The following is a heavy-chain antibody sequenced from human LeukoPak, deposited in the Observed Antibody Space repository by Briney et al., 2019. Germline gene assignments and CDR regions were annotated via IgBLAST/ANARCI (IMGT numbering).Heavy chain of an antibody. V-gene: IGHV4-39*01. D-gene: IGHD3-22*01. J-gene: IGHJ4*02. CDR1: GGSISSNSYY. CDR2: IYYSGST. CDR3: ASLPTYYDSRDYYSPFDY. Sequence: SETLSLTCTVSGGSISSNSYYWGWIRQPPGKGLDWNGNIYYSGSTYYNPSLTSRVTISVDTSKNQFSLKLTSVTAADTAVYYCASLPTYYDSRDYYSPFDYGGQGTLVTVSS.